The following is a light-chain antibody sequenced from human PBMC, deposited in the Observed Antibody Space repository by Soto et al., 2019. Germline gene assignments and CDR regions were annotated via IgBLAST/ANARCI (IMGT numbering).Light chain of an antibody. CDR2: DAS. J-gene: IGKJ1*01. V-gene: IGKV1-5*01. Sequence: DIQMTQSPSTLSASVGDSVTITCRASQNVNNWVAWYQQKPGKAPSFLIYDASSLESGVPSRFSGSGSGTDVTLTISILQPDDVATYYCQRYNSYSRTFGQGTKVEIK. CDR3: QRYNSYSRT. CDR1: QNVNNW.